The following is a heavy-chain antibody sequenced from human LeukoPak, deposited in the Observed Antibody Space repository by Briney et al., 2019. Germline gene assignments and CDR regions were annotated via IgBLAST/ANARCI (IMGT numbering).Heavy chain of an antibody. CDR1: GFTFSSYA. V-gene: IGHV3-23*01. CDR2: ISGSGGST. J-gene: IGHJ5*02. Sequence: PGGSLRLSCAASGFTFSSYAMSWVRQAPGKGLEWVSAISGSGGSTYYADSVKGRFTISRDNSKNTLYLQMNSLRAEDTAVYYCAECEGSTSCYTVPNWFDPWGQGTLVTVSS. CDR3: AECEGSTSCYTVPNWFDP. D-gene: IGHD2-2*02.